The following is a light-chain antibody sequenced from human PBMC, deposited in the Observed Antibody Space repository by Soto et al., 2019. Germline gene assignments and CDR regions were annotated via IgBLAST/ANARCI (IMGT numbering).Light chain of an antibody. Sequence: EIVLTQSPATLSLSPGEKATLSCRASQSVSSYLAWYQQKPGQAPRLLIYDASTRATGIPARFSGSGSGTDFTLTISILESEDLAVYYCQQHSSWPLTFGQGTKVDIE. CDR3: QQHSSWPLT. V-gene: IGKV3-11*01. CDR1: QSVSSY. CDR2: DAS. J-gene: IGKJ3*01.